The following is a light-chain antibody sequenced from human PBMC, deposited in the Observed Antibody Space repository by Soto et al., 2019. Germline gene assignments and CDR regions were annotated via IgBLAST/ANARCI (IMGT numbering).Light chain of an antibody. V-gene: IGKV3-15*01. CDR2: GAS. CDR1: QSVSSN. CDR3: QQYNNWPYT. J-gene: IGKJ2*01. Sequence: DIVMTQSPATLSVSPGERATLSCRASQSVSSNLGWYQQKPGQAPSVLISGASTRATGIAARFSGSGSGTEFTLTVSSLQSEDFAIYYCQQYNNWPYTFGQGTKLEIK.